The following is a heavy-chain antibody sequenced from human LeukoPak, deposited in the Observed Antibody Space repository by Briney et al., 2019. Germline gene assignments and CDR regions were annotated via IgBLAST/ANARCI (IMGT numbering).Heavy chain of an antibody. CDR2: INPNSGGT. V-gene: IGHV1-2*02. D-gene: IGHD1-1*01. J-gene: IGHJ6*03. CDR3: ARDGATGTTSPYYYYYYMDV. Sequence: ASVKVSCKASGYTFTGYYMHWVRQAPGQGLEWMGWINPNSGGTNYAQKFQGRVTMTRDTSISTAYMELRSLRSDDTAVYYCARDGATGTTSPYYYYYYMDVWGKGTTVTISS. CDR1: GYTFTGYY.